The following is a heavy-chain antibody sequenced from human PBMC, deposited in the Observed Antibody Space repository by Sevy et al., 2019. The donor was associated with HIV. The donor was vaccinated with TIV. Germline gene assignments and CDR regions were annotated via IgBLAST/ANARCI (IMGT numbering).Heavy chain of an antibody. CDR1: GFTFNSHA. J-gene: IGHJ4*02. CDR2: ISGSGDSK. Sequence: GGYLRLSCEASGFTFNSHAMTWVRQAPGKGLEWVSAISGSGDSKYYTGSVKGRVTISRDNSKNIMYLQMTSLGADDTAVYYCAKSSLAYGDYHFDFWGQGTVVTVSS. V-gene: IGHV3-23*01. D-gene: IGHD4-17*01. CDR3: AKSSLAYGDYHFDF.